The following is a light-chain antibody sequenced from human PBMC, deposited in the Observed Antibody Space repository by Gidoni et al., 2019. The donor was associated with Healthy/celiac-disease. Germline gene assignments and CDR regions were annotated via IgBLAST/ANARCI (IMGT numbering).Light chain of an antibody. CDR2: GAS. J-gene: IGKJ5*01. CDR3: QQYGSSSGIT. CDR1: QSVSSSY. Sequence: ELVLTQSPGTLSLSPGERATLSCRASQSVSSSYLAWYQQKPGQAPRLLIHGASSRATGIPDRFSGSGSGTDFTLTISRLEPEDFAVYYCQQYGSSSGITFGQGTRLEIK. V-gene: IGKV3-20*01.